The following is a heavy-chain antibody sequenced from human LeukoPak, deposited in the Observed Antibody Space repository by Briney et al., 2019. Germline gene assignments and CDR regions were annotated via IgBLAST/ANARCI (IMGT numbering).Heavy chain of an antibody. Sequence: GGSLRLSCAASGFTFSSYAMSWVRQAPGKGLEWVSAIYGSGCSTYYADSVKGRFTISRDNSKNTLYLQMNSLRAEDTAVYYCASELRYFDWFTGGARYNWFDPWGQGTLVTVSS. CDR2: IYGSGCST. J-gene: IGHJ5*02. V-gene: IGHV3-23*01. D-gene: IGHD3-9*01. CDR1: GFTFSSYA. CDR3: ASELRYFDWFTGGARYNWFDP.